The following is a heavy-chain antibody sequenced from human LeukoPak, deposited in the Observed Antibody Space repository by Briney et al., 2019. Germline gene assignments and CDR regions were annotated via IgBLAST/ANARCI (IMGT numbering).Heavy chain of an antibody. V-gene: IGHV3-23*01. CDR1: GFAFSSYA. D-gene: IGHD5-12*01. Sequence: PGGSLRLSCAASGFAFSSYAMNWVRQAPGKGLEWVSGISGSGGSTYYADSVKGRFTISRDNSKNTLYLQMNSLRAEDTAVYYCAKDGYSGYAGPYYFDFWGQGTLVTVYS. J-gene: IGHJ4*02. CDR2: ISGSGGST. CDR3: AKDGYSGYAGPYYFDF.